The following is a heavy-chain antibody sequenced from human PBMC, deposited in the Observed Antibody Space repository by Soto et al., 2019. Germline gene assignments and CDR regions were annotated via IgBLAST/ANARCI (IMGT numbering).Heavy chain of an antibody. CDR1: GYSFAGYW. CDR3: ARQHRSSSWYWDDY. J-gene: IGHJ4*02. Sequence: GESLKISCKGSGYSFAGYWITWVRQKPGKGLEWMGRIDPSDSQTYYSPSFRGHVTISATKSITTVFLQWSSLRASDTAMYYCARQHRSSSWYWDDYWGQGTLVTVSA. D-gene: IGHD6-13*01. CDR2: IDPSDSQT. V-gene: IGHV5-10-1*01.